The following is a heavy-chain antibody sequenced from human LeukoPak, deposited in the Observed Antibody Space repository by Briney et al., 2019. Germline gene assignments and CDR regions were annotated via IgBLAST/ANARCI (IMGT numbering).Heavy chain of an antibody. Sequence: GGSLRLSCTASGFTFTSYGMYWVRQAPGKGLEWVAFIRYDGSSKYYTDSVKGRFTISRDSSENTLYLQMNSLTPEDTAVYYCARDYGGIEGYWGQGTLVTVSS. V-gene: IGHV3-30*02. D-gene: IGHD4-23*01. CDR1: GFTFTSYG. CDR3: ARDYGGIEGY. CDR2: IRYDGSSK. J-gene: IGHJ4*02.